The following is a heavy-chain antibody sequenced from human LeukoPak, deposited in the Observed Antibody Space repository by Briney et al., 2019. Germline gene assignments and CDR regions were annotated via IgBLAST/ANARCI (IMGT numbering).Heavy chain of an antibody. V-gene: IGHV3-74*01. D-gene: IGHD3-22*01. CDR1: GFTFSSYW. Sequence: GGSLRLSCAASGFTFSSYWMHWVRQAPGKGLVWVSRINTDGGNTGYADSVKGRFTISRDNAKNTVYLQINSLRAEDTALYYCARAMLDSSGRDYWGQGTLVTVSS. CDR3: ARAMLDSSGRDY. J-gene: IGHJ4*02. CDR2: INTDGGNT.